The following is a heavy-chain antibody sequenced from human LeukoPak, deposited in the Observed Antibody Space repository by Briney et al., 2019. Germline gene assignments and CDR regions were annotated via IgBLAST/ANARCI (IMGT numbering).Heavy chain of an antibody. CDR1: GDSVSSNSAA. J-gene: IGHJ4*02. CDR2: TYYRSKWYN. V-gene: IGHV6-1*01. D-gene: IGHD6-13*01. CDR3: ARGGGPGYNSNWVFDY. Sequence: PSQTLSLTCVISGDSVSSNSAAWNWIRQSPSRGLEWLGRTYYRSKWYNDYAVSVKSRISINADTSKNQFSLQLNSVTPEDTAVYYCARGGGPGYNSNWVFDYWGQGTLVTVSS.